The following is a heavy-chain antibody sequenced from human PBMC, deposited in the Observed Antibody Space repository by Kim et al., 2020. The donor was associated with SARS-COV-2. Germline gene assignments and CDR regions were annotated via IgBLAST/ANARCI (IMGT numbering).Heavy chain of an antibody. CDR2: IKQDGSEK. V-gene: IGHV3-7*03. CDR1: GFTFSSYW. J-gene: IGHJ4*02. Sequence: GGSLRLSCAASGFTFSSYWMSWVRQAPGKGLEWVANIKQDGSEKYYVDSVKGRFTISRDNAKNSLYLQMNSLRAEDTAVYYCARDVTYYYDSSSDYWGQGTLVTVSS. D-gene: IGHD3-22*01. CDR3: ARDVTYYYDSSSDY.